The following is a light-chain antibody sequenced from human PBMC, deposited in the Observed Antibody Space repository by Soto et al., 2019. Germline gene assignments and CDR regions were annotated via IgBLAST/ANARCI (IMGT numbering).Light chain of an antibody. J-gene: IGKJ3*01. CDR1: QSVSNNY. Sequence: EIVLTQSPGTLSLSPGERATLACRASQSVSNNYLAWYQQKPGQAPRLLIYGASIRATGIPDRFSGSGSGTDFTLPISRLEPEDSAVYYCQHYGSSPPFTFGPGTTVDIK. CDR3: QHYGSSPPFT. CDR2: GAS. V-gene: IGKV3-20*01.